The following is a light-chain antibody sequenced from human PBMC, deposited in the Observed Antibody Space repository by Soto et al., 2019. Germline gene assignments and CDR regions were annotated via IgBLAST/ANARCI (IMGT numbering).Light chain of an antibody. CDR3: HQYNNWPPVT. V-gene: IGKV3-15*01. Sequence: EIVMTQSPVTLSVSPGERVTLSCRASQSVSNNLAWYQQKSGQAPRLLIYGASTRVTGIPARFSGSGSGTEFTLTISSLQSEVFGIYYCHQYNNWPPVTFGQVTRLDIK. CDR1: QSVSNN. CDR2: GAS. J-gene: IGKJ5*01.